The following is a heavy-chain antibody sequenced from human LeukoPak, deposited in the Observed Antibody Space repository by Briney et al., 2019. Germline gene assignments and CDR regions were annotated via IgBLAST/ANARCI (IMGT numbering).Heavy chain of an antibody. CDR3: ARESPSASFDY. CDR2: IYYSGST. CDR1: GGSVSSGSYY. V-gene: IGHV4-61*01. J-gene: IGHJ4*02. Sequence: SETLSLTCTVSGGSVSSGSYYWSWIRQPPGKGLEWIGYIYYSGSTNYNPSLKSRVTISVDTSKNQFSLKLSSVTAADTAVYYCARESPSASFDYWGQGTQVTVSS.